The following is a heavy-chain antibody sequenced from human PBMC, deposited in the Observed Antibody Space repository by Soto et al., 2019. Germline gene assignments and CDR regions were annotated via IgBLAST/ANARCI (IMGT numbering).Heavy chain of an antibody. V-gene: IGHV1-3*01. CDR1: GYTFTSYA. D-gene: IGHD2-2*01. J-gene: IGHJ5*02. CDR2: INAGNGNT. Sequence: ASVKVSCKASGYTFTSYAMHWVRQAPGQRLEWMGWINAGNGNTKYSQKFQGRVTITRDTSASTAYMELSSLRSEDTAVYYCARSPIVVVPAASNWFDPWGQGTMVTVYS. CDR3: ARSPIVVVPAASNWFDP.